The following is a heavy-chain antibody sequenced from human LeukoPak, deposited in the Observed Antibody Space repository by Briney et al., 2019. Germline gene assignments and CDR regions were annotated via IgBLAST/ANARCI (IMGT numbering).Heavy chain of an antibody. CDR1: GFTFSDYY. V-gene: IGHV3-11*01. CDR3: ARDHCGGDCYTYYFDY. Sequence: GGSLRLSCAASGFTFSDYYMSWIRQAPGKGLEWVSYISSSGSTIYYADSVKGRFTISRDNAKNSLYLQMNSLRAEDTAVYYCARDHCGGDCYTYYFDYWGQGTLVTVSS. J-gene: IGHJ4*02. CDR2: ISSSGSTI. D-gene: IGHD2-21*02.